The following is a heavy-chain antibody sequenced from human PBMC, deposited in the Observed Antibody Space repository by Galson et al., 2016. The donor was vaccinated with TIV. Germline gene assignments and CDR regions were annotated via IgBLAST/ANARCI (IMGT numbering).Heavy chain of an antibody. J-gene: IGHJ4*02. Sequence: SETLSLTCAVYGGSLSGYYWSWIRQSPGKGLEWIGEINHRAITNYNPSLKSRVAISVDTSKNQFSLKVSSVTAADTAVCYCARYSNDEGDAYGFAYWGQGTLVTVSS. CDR1: GGSLSGYY. D-gene: IGHD1-1*01. CDR3: ARYSNDEGDAYGFAY. V-gene: IGHV4-34*01. CDR2: INHRAIT.